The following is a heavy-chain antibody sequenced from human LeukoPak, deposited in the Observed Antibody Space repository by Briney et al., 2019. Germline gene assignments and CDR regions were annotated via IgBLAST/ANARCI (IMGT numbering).Heavy chain of an antibody. D-gene: IGHD3-22*01. Sequence: SETLSLTCTVSGGSISSSSYYWGWIRQPPGKGLEWIGSIYYSGSTYYNPSLKSRVTISVDTSKNQFSLKLSSVTAADTAVYYCARGSVVTYYYYMDVWGKGTTVTVSS. J-gene: IGHJ6*03. CDR3: ARGSVVTYYYYMDV. CDR2: IYYSGST. V-gene: IGHV4-39*07. CDR1: GGSISSSSYY.